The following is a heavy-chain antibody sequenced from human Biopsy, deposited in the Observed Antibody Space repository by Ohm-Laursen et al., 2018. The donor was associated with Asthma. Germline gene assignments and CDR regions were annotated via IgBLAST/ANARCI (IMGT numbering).Heavy chain of an antibody. V-gene: IGHV3-30-3*01. CDR1: GFTFRSYA. Sequence: SLRLSCAASGFTFRSYAMHWVRQAPGKGLEWVAVGGSYYDGGLKYYADSVNGRFTVSRDDSKNTLYLQMNSLRPDDTAVYYCARDVMEWYLPAFDFWGQGTPVAVSS. J-gene: IGHJ4*02. CDR3: ARDVMEWYLPAFDF. CDR2: GGSYYDGGLK. D-gene: IGHD3-3*01.